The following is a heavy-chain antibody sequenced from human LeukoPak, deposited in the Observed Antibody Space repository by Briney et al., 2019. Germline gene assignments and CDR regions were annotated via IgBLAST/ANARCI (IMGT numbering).Heavy chain of an antibody. CDR2: IYYSGSI. CDR3: ARQARIAVRPLDYYYYMDV. CDR1: GGSISSSSYY. Sequence: PSETLSLTCTVSGGSISSSSYYWDWIRQPPGKGLEWIGSIYYSGSIYYNPSLKSRVTISVDTSKNQFSLKLSSVAAADTAVYYCARQARIAVRPLDYYYYMDVWGKGTTVTVSS. J-gene: IGHJ6*03. D-gene: IGHD6-6*01. V-gene: IGHV4-39*01.